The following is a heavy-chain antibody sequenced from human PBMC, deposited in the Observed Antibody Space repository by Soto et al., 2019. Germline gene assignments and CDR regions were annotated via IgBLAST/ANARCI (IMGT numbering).Heavy chain of an antibody. Sequence: SETLSLTCIVSGDSVTSGSYYWTWLRQPPGKGLEWIGYISYTGRTKYNPSLQSRVTISVDTSKNDFSLNLSSVTAADTAVYFRAREWGLLPYYVMNVWGHGTAVTVSS. D-gene: IGHD7-27*01. J-gene: IGHJ6*02. CDR3: AREWGLLPYYVMNV. CDR2: ISYTGRT. CDR1: GDSVTSGSYY. V-gene: IGHV4-61*03.